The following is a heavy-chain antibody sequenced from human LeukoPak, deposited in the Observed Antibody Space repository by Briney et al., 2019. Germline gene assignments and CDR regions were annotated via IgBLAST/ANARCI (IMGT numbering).Heavy chain of an antibody. CDR2: SWFDATNK. CDR3: ARDGGSGSPQAYFDY. Sequence: PGTSLKLSCAGSGXSFSDYGMHWVRQAPGKGLEWVAGSWFDATNKNYADSVRGRFTISRDNISKILYLQVNNVRADDTAAYYCARDGGSGSPQAYFDYWGQGTLVTVSS. J-gene: IGHJ4*02. CDR1: GXSFSDYG. V-gene: IGHV3-33*01. D-gene: IGHD1-26*01.